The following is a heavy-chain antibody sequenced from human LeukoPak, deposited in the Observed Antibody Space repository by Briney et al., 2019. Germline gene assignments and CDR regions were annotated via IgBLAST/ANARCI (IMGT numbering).Heavy chain of an antibody. CDR2: ISYDGSNK. D-gene: IGHD6-19*01. Sequence: PGGSLRLSCAASGFTFSSYAMHWIRQAPGKGLEWVAVISYDGSNKYYADSVKGRFTISRGNSKNTLYLQMNSLRAEDTAVYYCARGRLRNSSGWYRFDYWGQGTLVTVSS. CDR3: ARGRLRNSSGWYRFDY. V-gene: IGHV3-30-3*01. CDR1: GFTFSSYA. J-gene: IGHJ4*02.